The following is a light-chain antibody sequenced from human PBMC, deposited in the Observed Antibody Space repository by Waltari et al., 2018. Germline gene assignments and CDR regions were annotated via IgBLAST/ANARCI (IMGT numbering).Light chain of an antibody. CDR2: KAS. Sequence: DIQLTQSPSTLSASVGDRVTITCRARQSIADWVAWYQQKPGKAPKLLIYKASSVDSGVPSRFSGSGSGTEFTLTISSLQPDDFATYHCQQYASYPYTFGQGTKLEIK. CDR3: QQYASYPYT. CDR1: QSIADW. V-gene: IGKV1-5*03. J-gene: IGKJ2*01.